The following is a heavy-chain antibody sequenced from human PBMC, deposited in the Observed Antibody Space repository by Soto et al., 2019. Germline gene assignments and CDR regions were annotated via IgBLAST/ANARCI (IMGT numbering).Heavy chain of an antibody. CDR1: GFTFSSYS. Sequence: EVQLVESGGGLVKPGGSLRLSCAASGFTFSSYSMNWVRQAPGKGLEWVSSISSSSSYIYYADSVKGRFTISRDNAKNALYLQMNSLRAEDTAVYYCARGVSLASYYYYYGMDVWGPGTTVTVSS. V-gene: IGHV3-21*01. CDR2: ISSSSSYI. J-gene: IGHJ6*02. CDR3: ARGVSLASYYYYYGMDV.